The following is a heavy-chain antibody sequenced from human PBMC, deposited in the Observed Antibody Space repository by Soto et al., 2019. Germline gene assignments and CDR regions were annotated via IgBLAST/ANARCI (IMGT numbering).Heavy chain of an antibody. Sequence: GSLRLSCAASGFTFSSYGMHWVRQAPGKGLEWVAVISYDGSNKYYADSVKGRFTISRDNSKNTLYLQMNSLRAEDTAVYYCAKGPYCSGGSCYSVWYYYYGTDVWGQGTTVTVSS. J-gene: IGHJ6*02. V-gene: IGHV3-30*18. D-gene: IGHD2-15*01. CDR2: ISYDGSNK. CDR1: GFTFSSYG. CDR3: AKGPYCSGGSCYSVWYYYYGTDV.